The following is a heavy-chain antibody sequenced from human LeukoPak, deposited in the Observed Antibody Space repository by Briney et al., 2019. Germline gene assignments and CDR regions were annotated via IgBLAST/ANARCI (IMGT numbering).Heavy chain of an antibody. D-gene: IGHD3-22*01. CDR2: IYYSGST. Sequence: PSETLSLTCSVSGGSISSSSYYWGWIRQPPGKGLDWIGSIYYSGSTYYNPSLKSRVTISVDTSKNQFSLKLSSVTAADTAVYYCARANNYYDSSGYYLPDYWGQGTLVTVSS. CDR1: GGSISSSSYY. CDR3: ARANNYYDSSGYYLPDY. J-gene: IGHJ4*02. V-gene: IGHV4-39*07.